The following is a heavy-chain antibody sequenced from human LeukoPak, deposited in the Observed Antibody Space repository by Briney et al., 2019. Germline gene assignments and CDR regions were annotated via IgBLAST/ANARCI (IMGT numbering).Heavy chain of an antibody. CDR3: ARIAERQLAYFDY. D-gene: IGHD6-13*01. V-gene: IGHV1-18*01. CDR1: GFTFTNYG. CDR2: ISAYNGDT. J-gene: IGHJ4*02. Sequence: ASVKVSCKASGFTFTNYGFTWVRHAPGQGLEWMGWISAYNGDTNYAQKLQGRVTMTTDTSTGTAYMELRSLRSDDTAVYYCARIAERQLAYFDYWGQGTLVTVSS.